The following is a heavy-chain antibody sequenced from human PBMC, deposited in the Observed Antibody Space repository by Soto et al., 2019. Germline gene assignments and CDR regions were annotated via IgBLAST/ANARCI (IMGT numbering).Heavy chain of an antibody. D-gene: IGHD3-9*01. CDR3: ARGSNYYDILTGNNYYDMDV. Sequence: GGSLRLSCAASGFTFSSYSMNWVRQAPGKGLEWVAYISSSSSTIYYADSVKGRFTISRDNAKNSLYLQMNSLRDEDTAVYYCARGSNYYDILTGNNYYDMDVWGKGTTVTVSS. V-gene: IGHV3-48*02. CDR1: GFTFSSYS. J-gene: IGHJ6*03. CDR2: ISSSSSTI.